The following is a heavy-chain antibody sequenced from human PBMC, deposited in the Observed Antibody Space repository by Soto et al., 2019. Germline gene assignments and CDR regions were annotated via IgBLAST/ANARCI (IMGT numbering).Heavy chain of an antibody. CDR2: IKQDGSEK. D-gene: IGHD3-10*01. Sequence: GGSLRLSCAASGFTFSSYWMSWVRQAPGKGLEWVANIKQDGSEKYYVDSVKGRFTISRDNAKNSLYLQMNSLRAEDTAVYYCASMVRGVIITTYGMDVWGQGTTVTVSS. CDR1: GFTFSSYW. J-gene: IGHJ6*02. CDR3: ASMVRGVIITTYGMDV. V-gene: IGHV3-7*01.